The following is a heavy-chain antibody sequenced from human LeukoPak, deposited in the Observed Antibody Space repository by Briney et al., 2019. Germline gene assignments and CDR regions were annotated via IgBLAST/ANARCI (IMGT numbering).Heavy chain of an antibody. CDR2: ISSGSSHI. V-gene: IGHV3-21*01. D-gene: IGHD1-7*01. J-gene: IGHJ4*02. CDR1: GFTFSNYA. Sequence: GFLRLSCAASGFTFSNYAINWVRQAPGKGLEWVSSISSGSSHISYEDSVKGRFTISRDSAKNSLYLQMKSLSAEDTAVYYCARGGGTTARGFFDYWGQGTRVTVSS. CDR3: ARGGGTTARGFFDY.